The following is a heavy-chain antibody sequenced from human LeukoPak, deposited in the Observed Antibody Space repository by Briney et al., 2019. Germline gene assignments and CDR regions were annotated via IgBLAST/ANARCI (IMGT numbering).Heavy chain of an antibody. CDR1: GFTFSSYG. J-gene: IGHJ4*02. D-gene: IGHD6-13*01. V-gene: IGHV3-30*18. CDR2: ISYDGSNK. CDR3: AKDRESKQQLELDY. Sequence: SGGSLRLSCAASGFTFSSYGMHWVRQAPGKGLEWVAVISYDGSNKYYAVSVKGRFTISRDNSKNTLYLQMNSLRAEDTAVFYCAKDRESKQQLELDYWGQGTLVTVSS.